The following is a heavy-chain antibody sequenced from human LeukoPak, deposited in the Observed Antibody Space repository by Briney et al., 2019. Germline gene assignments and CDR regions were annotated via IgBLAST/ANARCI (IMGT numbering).Heavy chain of an antibody. J-gene: IGHJ4*02. D-gene: IGHD3-22*01. Sequence: SETLSLTCTVSGGSISSSSYYWGWIRQPPGKGLESIGSIYYSGSTNYNPSLKSRVTISVDKSKNQFSLKLSSVTAADTAVYYCARRDYYESSKNDYFDYWGQGTLVTVSS. CDR1: GGSISSSSYY. CDR2: IYYSGST. CDR3: ARRDYYESSKNDYFDY. V-gene: IGHV4-39*07.